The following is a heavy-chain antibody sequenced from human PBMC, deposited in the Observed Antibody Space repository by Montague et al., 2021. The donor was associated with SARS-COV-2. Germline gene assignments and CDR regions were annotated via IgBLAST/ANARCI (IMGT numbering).Heavy chain of an antibody. CDR1: GGSFNDYY. CDR3: ARGQVTACAALIVFPAAGALDS. V-gene: IGHV4-34*01. D-gene: IGHD6-6*01. CDR2: ITHSGGI. J-gene: IGHJ3*01. Sequence: SETLSLTCAVYGGSFNDYYWTWVRQPPGKGLEWIGEITHSGGINYNPSLKNRVTMSVDKSKNQFSLKLTSVTVADAATYYCARGQVTACAALIVFPAAGALDSWGRGTTVTVSS.